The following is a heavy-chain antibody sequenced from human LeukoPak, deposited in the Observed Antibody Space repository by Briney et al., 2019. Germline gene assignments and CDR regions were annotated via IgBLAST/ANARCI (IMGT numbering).Heavy chain of an antibody. Sequence: SETLSLTCTVSGGSLSSYYWRWIRQPAGKGLEWIGRIYTSRSTNYTPSLKSPVTMSVDTSKIQFSLKLSSVTAAGTAVYYCARGTIAVAGPDYWGQGTLITVSS. V-gene: IGHV4-4*07. CDR2: IYTSRST. D-gene: IGHD6-19*01. J-gene: IGHJ4*02. CDR1: GGSLSSYY. CDR3: ARGTIAVAGPDY.